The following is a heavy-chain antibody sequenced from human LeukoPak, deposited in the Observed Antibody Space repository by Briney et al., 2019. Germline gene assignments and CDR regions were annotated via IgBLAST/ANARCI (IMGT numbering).Heavy chain of an antibody. J-gene: IGHJ4*02. Sequence: AGGSLRLSCAASGFTFSSYAMSWVRQAPGKGLEWVSAISGSGGSTYYADSVKGRFTISRDNSKNTLYLQMNSLRAEDTAVYYCATMTIFGVVPDYWGQGTLVTVSS. CDR2: ISGSGGST. D-gene: IGHD3-3*01. CDR3: ATMTIFGVVPDY. V-gene: IGHV3-23*01. CDR1: GFTFSSYA.